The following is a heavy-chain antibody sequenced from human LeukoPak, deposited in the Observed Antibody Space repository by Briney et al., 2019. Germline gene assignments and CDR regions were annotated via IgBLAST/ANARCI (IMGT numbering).Heavy chain of an antibody. CDR2: INTSGGST. J-gene: IGHJ4*02. CDR3: MKLPTMIIVIDTDFEY. D-gene: IGHD2-21*01. V-gene: IGHV3-23*01. Sequence: GGSLRLSCVASGFTFRHYDMSWVRQAPGKGLEWVSSINTSGGSTYYADSLQGRFTISRDNSKNTLHLQMNNVRAEDAALYYCMKLPTMIIVIDTDFEYWGQGAQVTVSS. CDR1: GFTFRHYD.